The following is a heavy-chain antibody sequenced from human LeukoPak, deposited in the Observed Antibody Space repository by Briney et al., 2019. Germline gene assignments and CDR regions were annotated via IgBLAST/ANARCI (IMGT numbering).Heavy chain of an antibody. CDR2: ISSSSSYI. CDR3: ARSTRMTAYYYMDV. CDR1: GFTFSSYS. J-gene: IGHJ6*03. D-gene: IGHD2-2*01. Sequence: GGSLRLSCAASGFTFSSYSMNWVRQAPGRGLEWVSSISSSSSYIYYADSVKGRFTIPRDNAKNSLYLQMNSLRAEDTAVYYCARSTRMTAYYYMDVWGKGTTVTVSS. V-gene: IGHV3-21*01.